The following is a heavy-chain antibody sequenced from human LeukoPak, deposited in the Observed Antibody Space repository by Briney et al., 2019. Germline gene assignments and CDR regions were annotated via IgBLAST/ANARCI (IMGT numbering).Heavy chain of an antibody. CDR2: IYFSGST. J-gene: IGHJ4*02. D-gene: IGHD2-21*02. CDR3: ARGPNTADY. Sequence: SETLSLTCTVSGGFVNTFYWSWIRQSPGKGLEWLGFIYFSGSTNYNPSLKSRVTTSVDTDNNQFSLQLRSVTAEDTAVYFCARGPNTADYWGQGILVTVSS. V-gene: IGHV4-59*02. CDR1: GGFVNTFY.